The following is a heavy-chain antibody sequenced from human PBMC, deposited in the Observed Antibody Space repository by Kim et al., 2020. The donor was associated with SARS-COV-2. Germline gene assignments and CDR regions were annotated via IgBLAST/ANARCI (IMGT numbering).Heavy chain of an antibody. V-gene: IGHV3-11*06. J-gene: IGHJ6*02. CDR3: ARDRPDYYDSSGYPSGMDV. Sequence: KGRFTMSRDNAKNSLYLQMNSLRAEDTAVYYCARDRPDYYDSSGYPSGMDVWGQGTTVTVFS. D-gene: IGHD3-22*01.